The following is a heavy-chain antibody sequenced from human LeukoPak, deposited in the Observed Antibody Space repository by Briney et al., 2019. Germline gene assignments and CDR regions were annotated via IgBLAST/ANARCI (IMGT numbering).Heavy chain of an antibody. J-gene: IGHJ6*03. CDR3: ARLGGYSYDGYYYYYMDV. Sequence: GESLKISCKGSGYSFTSYWIGWVRQMPGKGLEWMGIIYPGDSDTRYSPSFQGQVTISADKSISTAYLQWSSLKASDTAMYYCARLGGYSYDGYYYYYMDVWGKGTTVTISS. CDR1: GYSFTSYW. CDR2: IYPGDSDT. D-gene: IGHD5-18*01. V-gene: IGHV5-51*01.